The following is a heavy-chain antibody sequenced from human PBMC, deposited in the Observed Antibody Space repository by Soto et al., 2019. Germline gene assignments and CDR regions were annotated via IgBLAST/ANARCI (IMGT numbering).Heavy chain of an antibody. Sequence: QVQLVQSGAEVKKPGSSVKVSCKASGGTFSSYTISWVRQAPGQGLEWMGRIIPILGIANYAQKFQGRVTITADKSTSTAYMDLSMLRSEATAVYYCARDLADSSRWDSTYGMDVWGQGTTVTVSS. CDR2: IIPILGIA. J-gene: IGHJ6*02. V-gene: IGHV1-69*08. CDR3: ARDLADSSRWDSTYGMDV. CDR1: GGTFSSYT. D-gene: IGHD6-13*01.